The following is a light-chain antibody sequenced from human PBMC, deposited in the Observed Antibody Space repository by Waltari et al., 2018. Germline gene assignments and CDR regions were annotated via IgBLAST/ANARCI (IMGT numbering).Light chain of an antibody. CDR2: WAS. V-gene: IGKV4-1*01. CDR3: QQYYNLPLT. J-gene: IGKJ4*01. CDR1: QSVLFDSNNKNC. Sequence: DFVMTQSPDSLAVSLGARATINCKSSQSVLFDSNNKNCLAWYQQTPGQPPKALIYWASTRASGVPDRFSGSGSGTEFTLTIISLQAEDVAIYYCQQYYNLPLTFGGGTKVEIK.